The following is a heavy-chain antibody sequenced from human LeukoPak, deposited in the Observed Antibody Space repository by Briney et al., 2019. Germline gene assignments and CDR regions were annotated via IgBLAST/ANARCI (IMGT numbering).Heavy chain of an antibody. V-gene: IGHV3-48*03. CDR3: WGTDKTGPETFDV. J-gene: IGHJ3*01. D-gene: IGHD3-16*01. CDR2: IMGGGRVI. Sequence: GGSLRLSCEASEFTFSTYEMNWVRQAPGKGLEWIAYIMGGGRVIYYKDSVKGRFIISRDNAKKSLFLQMNSLRVEDTAVYYCWGTDKTGPETFDVWGRGTMVTVSS. CDR1: EFTFSTYE.